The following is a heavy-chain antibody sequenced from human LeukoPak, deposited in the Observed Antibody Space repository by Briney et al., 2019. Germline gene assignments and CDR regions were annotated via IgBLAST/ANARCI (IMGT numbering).Heavy chain of an antibody. CDR2: IIGSGGST. V-gene: IGHV3-23*01. D-gene: IGHD3-22*01. CDR3: AKDGFPPIITMIVVVITYFDY. J-gene: IGHJ4*02. Sequence: PGGSLRLSCAASGFTFSSYAMSWVRQAPGKGLEWVSAIIGSGGSTYYADSVKGRFTISRDNSKNARYLQIYSLRAEDTAVYYCAKDGFPPIITMIVVVITYFDYWGQGTLVTVSS. CDR1: GFTFSSYA.